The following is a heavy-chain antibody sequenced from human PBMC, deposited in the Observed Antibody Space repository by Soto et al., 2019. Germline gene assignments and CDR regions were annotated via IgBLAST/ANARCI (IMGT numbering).Heavy chain of an antibody. D-gene: IGHD6-13*01. J-gene: IGHJ4*02. CDR2: FFPGDSDT. CDR1: GDRLTIYW. Sequence: VQLLRISSSGSGDRLTIYWIGWVRKMPGKGLEWMGIFFPGDSDTRYSPSFQGQVTISADKSISTAYLQWSSLKASDTAMYYCAISSVAAAGFDYWGQGTPVTVSS. CDR3: AISSVAAAGFDY. V-gene: IGHV5-51*01.